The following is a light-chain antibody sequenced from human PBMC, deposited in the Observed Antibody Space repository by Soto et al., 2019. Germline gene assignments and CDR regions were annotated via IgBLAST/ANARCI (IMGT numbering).Light chain of an antibody. V-gene: IGKV3-15*01. CDR2: GAS. CDR3: QQYNNWPPIT. Sequence: VMWQCPATLSVSHGEKATLSCRASQSVSSNLAWYQQKPGQAPRLLIYGASTRATDIPARFSGSGSGTEFTLTISSLQSEDFAVYYCQQYNNWPPITLGQGTRLEI. J-gene: IGKJ5*01. CDR1: QSVSSN.